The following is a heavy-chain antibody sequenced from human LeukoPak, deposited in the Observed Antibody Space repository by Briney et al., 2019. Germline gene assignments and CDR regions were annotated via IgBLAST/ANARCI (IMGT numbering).Heavy chain of an antibody. J-gene: IGHJ3*02. Sequence: SETLSLTCTVSGGSLSSYYWSWIRQPPGKGLEWIGYIYYSGSTNYNPSLKSRVTISVDTSKNQFSLKLSSVTAADTAVYYCARGHHTVAFDIWGQGTMVTVSS. CDR2: IYYSGST. CDR1: GGSLSSYY. CDR3: ARGHHTVAFDI. D-gene: IGHD4-17*01. V-gene: IGHV4-59*01.